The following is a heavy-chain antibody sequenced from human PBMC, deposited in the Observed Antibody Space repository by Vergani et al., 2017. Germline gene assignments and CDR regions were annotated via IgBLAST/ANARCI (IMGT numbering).Heavy chain of an antibody. CDR2: INPNSGGT. Sequence: QVQLVQSGAEVKKPGASVKVSCKASGYTFTAYYMHWVRQAPGQGLEWLGWINPNSGGTNYAQQFQGRVTMISDTSISTAYMELSRLRSDGTAVYYCARGQTVVVTAMGSFDPWGQGTLVTVSS. CDR3: ARGQTVVVTAMGSFDP. V-gene: IGHV1-2*02. J-gene: IGHJ5*02. D-gene: IGHD2-21*02. CDR1: GYTFTAYY.